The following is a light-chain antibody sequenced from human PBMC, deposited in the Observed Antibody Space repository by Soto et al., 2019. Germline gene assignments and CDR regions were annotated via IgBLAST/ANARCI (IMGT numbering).Light chain of an antibody. CDR2: DVT. J-gene: IGLJ1*01. CDR1: SSDVGGYNF. CDR3: SSYTSSRTYV. Sequence: QSVLTQPASVSGSPGQSVTISCTGTSSDVGGYNFVTWHQQFPGKAPKLIIYDVTNRPSGVSHRFSGSKSGNPASLTISGLQVEDEADYYCSSYTSSRTYVFGSGT. V-gene: IGLV2-14*03.